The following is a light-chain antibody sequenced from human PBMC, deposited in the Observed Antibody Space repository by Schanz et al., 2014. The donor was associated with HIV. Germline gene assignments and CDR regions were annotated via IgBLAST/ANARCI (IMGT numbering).Light chain of an antibody. V-gene: IGLV2-14*01. Sequence: QSVLTQPASVSGSPGQSITISCTGTSSDVGGYNYVSWYQQHPGKAPKLMIYDVSNRPSGVSNRFSGPKSGNTASLTISGLQAEDEVDYYCSSYTSSSTWVFGGGTKLTVL. J-gene: IGLJ3*02. CDR1: SSDVGGYNY. CDR3: SSYTSSSTWV. CDR2: DVS.